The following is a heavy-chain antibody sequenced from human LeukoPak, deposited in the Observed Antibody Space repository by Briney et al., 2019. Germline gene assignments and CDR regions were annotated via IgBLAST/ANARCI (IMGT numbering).Heavy chain of an antibody. V-gene: IGHV3-15*01. CDR2: IKSKTDGGTT. CDR1: GFTFSNAW. D-gene: IGHD3-9*01. J-gene: IGHJ3*02. CDR3: TTAYYDILTGYLDAFGI. Sequence: PGGSLRLSCAASGFTFSNAWMSWVRQAPGKGLEWVGRIKSKTDGGTTDYAAPVKGRFTISRDDSKNTLHLQMNSLKTEDTAVYYCTTAYYDILTGYLDAFGIWGQGTMVTVSS.